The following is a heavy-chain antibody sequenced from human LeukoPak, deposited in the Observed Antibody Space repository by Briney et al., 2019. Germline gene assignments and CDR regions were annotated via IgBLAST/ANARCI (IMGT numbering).Heavy chain of an antibody. CDR3: AKEDFWSGYPTVLYYYYGMDV. D-gene: IGHD3-3*01. V-gene: IGHV3-23*01. CDR1: GFTFSSYA. Sequence: GGSLRLSCAASGFTFSSYAMSWVRQAPGKGLEWVSAISGSGGSTYYADSVKGRFTISRDNSKNTLYLQMNSPRAEDTAVYYCAKEDFWSGYPTVLYYYYGMDVWGQGTTVTVSS. CDR2: ISGSGGST. J-gene: IGHJ6*02.